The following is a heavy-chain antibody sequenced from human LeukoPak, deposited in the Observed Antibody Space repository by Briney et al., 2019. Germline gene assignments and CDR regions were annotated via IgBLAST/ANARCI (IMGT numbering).Heavy chain of an antibody. V-gene: IGHV1-18*01. D-gene: IGHD3-9*01. CDR2: ISANNGVT. J-gene: IGHJ6*02. CDR1: GNTFSNHG. Sequence: GASVKVSCKASGNTFSNHGFSWVRQAPGQGLEWMGWISANNGVTDYAQKLQGRVTLTTDTSTSTAYMELRSLRSDDTAVYYCAREPPPYYDGLTGCYRDHYYGMDVWGQGTTVTVSS. CDR3: AREPPPYYDGLTGCYRDHYYGMDV.